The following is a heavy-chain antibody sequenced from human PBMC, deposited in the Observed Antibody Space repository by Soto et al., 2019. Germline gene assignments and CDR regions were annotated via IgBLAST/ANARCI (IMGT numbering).Heavy chain of an antibody. CDR1: GYSFTSYW. CDR3: ARHEEEGPLAY. D-gene: IGHD3-3*02. V-gene: IGHV5-10-1*03. Sequence: EVQLVQSGAEVKKPGESLRISCQGSGYSFTSYWITWVRQMPGKGLEWMGRIDPSDSYTNYSPSFQGHVTISVDESTSTAHLQWSSLKASDIATYYCARHEEEGPLAYWGQGTPVTVSS. CDR2: IDPSDSYT. J-gene: IGHJ4*02.